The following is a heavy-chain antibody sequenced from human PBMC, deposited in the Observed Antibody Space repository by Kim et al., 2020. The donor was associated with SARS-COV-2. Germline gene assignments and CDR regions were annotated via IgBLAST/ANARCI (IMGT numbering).Heavy chain of an antibody. CDR2: INHSGST. CDR1: GGSFSGYY. J-gene: IGHJ4*02. D-gene: IGHD6-13*01. V-gene: IGHV4-34*01. Sequence: SETLSLTCAVYGGSFSGYYWSWIRQPPGKGLEWIGEINHSGSTNYNPSLKSRVTISVDTSKNQFSLKLSSVTAADTAVYYCARSGSSWYGGYFDYWGQGTLVTVSS. CDR3: ARSGSSWYGGYFDY.